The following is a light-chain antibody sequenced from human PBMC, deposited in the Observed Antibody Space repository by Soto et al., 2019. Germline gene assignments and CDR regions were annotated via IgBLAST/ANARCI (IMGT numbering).Light chain of an antibody. CDR2: EVS. V-gene: IGLV2-14*01. Sequence: QSALSQPASVSGSPGQSITISCTGTSSDVGGYNYVSWYQQHPGKDPKLMIYEVSNRPSGVSNRFSGSKSGNTASLTISGLQAEDEADYYCRSYTSSSTLYYVFGNGKKVTV. J-gene: IGLJ1*01. CDR3: RSYTSSSTLYYV. CDR1: SSDVGGYNY.